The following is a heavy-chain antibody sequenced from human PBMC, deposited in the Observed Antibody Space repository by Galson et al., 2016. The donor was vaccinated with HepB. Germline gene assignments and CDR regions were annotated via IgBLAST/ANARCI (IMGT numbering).Heavy chain of an antibody. V-gene: IGHV3-15*07. CDR2: IQSKTDGGTA. D-gene: IGHD2-15*01. CDR1: GFTLSNAW. J-gene: IGHJ6*02. Sequence: SLRLSCATSGFTLSNAWMNWVRQAPGKGLEWVGRIQSKTDGGTAEYASVVKGRFTISRDDSKNTLYLQMNSLKTEDTAVYYCSRIPGWSPHYYYYGMDVWGQGTSVTVSS. CDR3: SRIPGWSPHYYYYGMDV.